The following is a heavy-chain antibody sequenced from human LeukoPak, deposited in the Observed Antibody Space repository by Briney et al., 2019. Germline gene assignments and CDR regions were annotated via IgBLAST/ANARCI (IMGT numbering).Heavy chain of an antibody. CDR1: GFTFSSYS. J-gene: IGHJ6*02. CDR3: ARELGSYEGGYYGMDV. D-gene: IGHD1-26*01. V-gene: IGHV3-7*01. CDR2: INEDGSEK. Sequence: GGSLRLSCAASGFTFSSYSMNWVRQAPGKGLEWVANINEDGSEKNYVESLKGRFTISRDNAKNSLYLQMNSLRAEDTALYYCARELGSYEGGYYGMDVWGQGTTVTASS.